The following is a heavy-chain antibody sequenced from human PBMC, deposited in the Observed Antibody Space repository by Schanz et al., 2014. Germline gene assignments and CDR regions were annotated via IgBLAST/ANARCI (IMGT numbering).Heavy chain of an antibody. Sequence: QLVESGGGVVQPGGSLRLSCAGSGFTFDDYTMHWVRQPPGKGLEWVSLVTWDGGYTYYADSVKGRFTISRDNSKNTLYLQMNSLRVEDTALYYCAREYSSYGAVYYWGQGTLVTVSS. CDR3: AREYSSYGAVYY. V-gene: IGHV3-43*01. J-gene: IGHJ4*02. D-gene: IGHD5-12*01. CDR2: VTWDGGYT. CDR1: GFTFDDYT.